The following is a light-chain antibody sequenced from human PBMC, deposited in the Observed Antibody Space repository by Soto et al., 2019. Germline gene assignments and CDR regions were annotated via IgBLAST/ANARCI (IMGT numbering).Light chain of an antibody. CDR2: GAS. V-gene: IGKV3-15*01. J-gene: IGKJ2*01. CDR1: QSVDTN. Sequence: EVVMTQSPATLSVSPGDRATLSCRASQSVDTNVAWYQQKPGQAPRLLVYGASTRATGIPARFTGFGSGTDFTLIISGLQSDDFAVYSCQQYYNWPPYTFGQGTKLQIK. CDR3: QQYYNWPPYT.